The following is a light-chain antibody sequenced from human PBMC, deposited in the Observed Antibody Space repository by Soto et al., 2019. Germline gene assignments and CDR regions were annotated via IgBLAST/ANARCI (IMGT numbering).Light chain of an antibody. V-gene: IGKV1-27*01. CDR1: QGISNF. CDR2: AAS. Sequence: DIQMTQSPTSLSASVGDRVTITCRASQGISNFLAWYQQKPGKAPKLLIYAASTLPSGVPSRFSGSGSGTDFTLTINSLQPEDVATYSCQKYSSVPAFGPGTKVEIK. CDR3: QKYSSVPA. J-gene: IGKJ3*01.